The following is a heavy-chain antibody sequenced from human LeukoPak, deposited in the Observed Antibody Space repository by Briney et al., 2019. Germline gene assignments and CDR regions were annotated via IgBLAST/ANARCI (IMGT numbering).Heavy chain of an antibody. V-gene: IGHV3-21*01. CDR1: GFTFSTFT. CDR3: ARGIAVPDY. CDR2: ISSGSSYI. D-gene: IGHD6-19*01. Sequence: GGSLRHSCAASGFTFSTFTRNWGRQAPGKGLDWVSSISSGSSYIYYADSVKGRFTISRDNAKNSLYLQMNSLRAEATTVYYCARGIAVPDYWGQGTLVTVSS. J-gene: IGHJ4*02.